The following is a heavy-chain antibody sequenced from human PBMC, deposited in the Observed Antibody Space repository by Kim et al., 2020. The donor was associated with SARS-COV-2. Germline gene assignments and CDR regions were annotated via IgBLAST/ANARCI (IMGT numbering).Heavy chain of an antibody. CDR1: GDSISGSSYY. CDR2: IHYSGST. Sequence: SETLSLTCTVSGDSISGSSYYWGWIRQPPGKGLEWIGSIHYSGSTYYNPSLKSRVTSSVDMSKNQFSLNLRSVTAADTAVYYCAGLGGGGYDSELDYWGQRNLLTVPA. CDR3: AGLGGGGYDSELDY. D-gene: IGHD5-12*01. J-gene: IGHJ4*02. V-gene: IGHV4-39*01.